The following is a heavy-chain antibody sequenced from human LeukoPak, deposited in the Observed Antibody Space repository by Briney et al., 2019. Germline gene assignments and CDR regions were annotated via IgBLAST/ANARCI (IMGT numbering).Heavy chain of an antibody. D-gene: IGHD3-22*01. CDR3: ARGRDSSGYYYFDY. Sequence: GGSLRLSCAASEFTFSSYAMHWVRQAPGKGLEWVAVISYDGSNKYYADSVKGRFTISRDNSKNTLYLQMNSLRAEDTAVYYCARGRDSSGYYYFDYWGQGTLVTVSS. V-gene: IGHV3-30-3*01. J-gene: IGHJ4*02. CDR1: EFTFSSYA. CDR2: ISYDGSNK.